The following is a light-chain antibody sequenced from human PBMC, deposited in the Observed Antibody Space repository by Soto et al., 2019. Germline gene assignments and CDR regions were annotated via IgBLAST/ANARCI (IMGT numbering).Light chain of an antibody. CDR2: YDS. V-gene: IGLV3-21*04. J-gene: IGLJ1*01. CDR3: QVWDSSSDHRV. Sequence: SYELTQPPSVSVAPGKTARITCGGNNIASKSVLWYQQKPGQAPVLVIYYDSDRPSGIPERFSGSNSGNTATLTISRVEDGDEADYYCQVWDSSSDHRVFGTGTKVTVL. CDR1: NIASKS.